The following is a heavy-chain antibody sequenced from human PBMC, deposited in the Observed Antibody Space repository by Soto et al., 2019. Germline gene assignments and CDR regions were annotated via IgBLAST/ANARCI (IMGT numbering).Heavy chain of an antibody. CDR2: IYYSGST. CDR1: GGSISSSSSY. D-gene: IGHD3-22*01. CDR3: ARDTYYYDCSGYYLTFYYGMDG. Sequence: SETLSLTCTVSGGSISSSSSYWGWIRQPPGKGLEWIGSIYYSGSTYYNPSLKSRVTISVDTSKNQFSLKLSSVTAADTAVYYCARDTYYYDCSGYYLTFYYGMDGWAQGNTVTVSS. V-gene: IGHV4-39*01. J-gene: IGHJ6*02.